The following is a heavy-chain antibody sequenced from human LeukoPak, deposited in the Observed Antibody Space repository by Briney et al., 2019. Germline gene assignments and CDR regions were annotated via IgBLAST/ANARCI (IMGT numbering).Heavy chain of an antibody. CDR1: GYTFTGYY. V-gene: IGHV1-2*02. J-gene: IGHJ3*02. CDR2: INPNSGGT. CDR3: ARSVVVIASEVAFDI. Sequence: ASVKFSCKASGYTFTGYYMHWVRQAPGQGLEWMGWINPNSGGTNYAQKFQGRVTMTRDTSISTAYMELSRLRSDDTAVYYCARSVVVIASEVAFDIWGQGTMVTVSS. D-gene: IGHD2-21*01.